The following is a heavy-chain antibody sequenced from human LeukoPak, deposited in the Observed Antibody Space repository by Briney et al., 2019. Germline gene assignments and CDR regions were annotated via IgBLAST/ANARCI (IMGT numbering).Heavy chain of an antibody. CDR1: GYTFTSYG. D-gene: IGHD3-9*01. CDR2: ISAYNGNT. CDR3: ARVYYDILTGDGWFDP. V-gene: IGHV1-18*01. Sequence: ASVKVSCKASGYTFTSYGISWVRQAPGQGLEWMGWISAYNGNTNYAQKLQGRVTMTTDTSTSTAYMELRSLRSDDTAVYYCARVYYDILTGDGWFDPWGQGTLVTVSS. J-gene: IGHJ5*02.